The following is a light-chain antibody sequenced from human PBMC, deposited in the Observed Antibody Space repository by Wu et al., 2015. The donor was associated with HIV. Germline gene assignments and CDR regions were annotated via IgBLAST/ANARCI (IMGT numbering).Light chain of an antibody. CDR1: QTVGDMS. J-gene: IGKJ4*01. CDR2: GAS. V-gene: IGKV3-20*01. Sequence: EIVLTQSPGTLSVSPGESVSLSCRASQTVGDMSVAWYQQKTGQAPRLLIYGASSRATGIPDRFSGSASGRDFTLTINRLETEDFAVYYCQHYGTSPQVTFGGGTKVEIK. CDR3: QHYGTSPQVT.